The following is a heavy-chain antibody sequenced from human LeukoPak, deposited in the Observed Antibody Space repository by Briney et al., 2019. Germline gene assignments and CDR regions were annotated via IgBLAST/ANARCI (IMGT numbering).Heavy chain of an antibody. CDR2: VSTYNDNT. V-gene: IGHV1-18*01. J-gene: IGHJ5*02. D-gene: IGHD3-22*01. Sequence: ASVKVSCKASGYTFTKYGIIWVRQAPGQGLEWMGWVSTYNDNTNYAQNLQGRVTMTKDTSTSTAYMELRSLRSDDTAVYYCAREFDYYDDSGYSEDLWGQGTLVTVSS. CDR3: AREFDYYDDSGYSEDL. CDR1: GYTFTKYG.